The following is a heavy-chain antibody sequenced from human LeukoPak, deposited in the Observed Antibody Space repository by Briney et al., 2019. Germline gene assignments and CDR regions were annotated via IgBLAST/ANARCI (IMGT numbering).Heavy chain of an antibody. V-gene: IGHV3-74*01. CDR3: ARGGVYSTSAVDY. J-gene: IGHJ4*02. CDR2: INTDGSST. CDR1: GFTFSSYW. Sequence: GGSLRLSCAASGFTFSSYWMHWVRQAPGKGLLWVSRINTDGSSTTYADSVKGRFTISRDNAKNTLYLQMNSLRAEDTAVYYCARGGVYSTSAVDYWGQGTLVTVSS. D-gene: IGHD6-6*01.